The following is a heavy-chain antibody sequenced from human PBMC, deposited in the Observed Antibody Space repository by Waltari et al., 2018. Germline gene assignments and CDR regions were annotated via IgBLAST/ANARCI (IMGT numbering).Heavy chain of an antibody. CDR2: ISGSGGST. Sequence: EVQLLESGGGLVQPGGSLRLSCAASGFTFSSYAMSWVRQAPGKGLEWVSAISGSGGSTYYADSVKGRFTIYRDNSKNTLYLQMNSLRAEDTAVYYCATSIAARPSGLDYWGQGTLVTVSS. V-gene: IGHV3-23*01. J-gene: IGHJ4*02. D-gene: IGHD6-6*01. CDR1: GFTFSSYA. CDR3: ATSIAARPSGLDY.